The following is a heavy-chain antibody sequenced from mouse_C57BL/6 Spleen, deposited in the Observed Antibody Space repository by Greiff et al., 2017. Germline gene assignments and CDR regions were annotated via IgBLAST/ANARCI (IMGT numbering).Heavy chain of an antibody. CDR2: IYPGDGGT. CDR1: GYAFSSSW. V-gene: IGHV1-82*01. CDR3: ARDYDRYFDV. D-gene: IGHD2-4*01. J-gene: IGHJ1*03. Sequence: QVQLQQSGPELVKPGASVKISCKASGYAFSSSWMNWVKQRPGKGLEWIGRIYPGDGGTNYNGKFKGKATLTADKSSSTAYMQLSSLTSEDSAVYFCARDYDRYFDVWGTGTTVTVSS.